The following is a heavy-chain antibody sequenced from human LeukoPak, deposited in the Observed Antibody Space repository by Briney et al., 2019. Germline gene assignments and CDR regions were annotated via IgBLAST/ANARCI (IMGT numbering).Heavy chain of an antibody. CDR3: AKKLLWFGELPADAFDI. D-gene: IGHD3-10*01. Sequence: GGSLRLSCAASGFTFSSYAMSWVRQAPGKGLEWVSAISGSGGSTYYADSVKGRFTISRDNSKNTLYLQMNSLRAEDTAVYYCAKKLLWFGELPADAFDIWGQGTMVTVSS. J-gene: IGHJ3*02. CDR1: GFTFSSYA. V-gene: IGHV3-23*01. CDR2: ISGSGGST.